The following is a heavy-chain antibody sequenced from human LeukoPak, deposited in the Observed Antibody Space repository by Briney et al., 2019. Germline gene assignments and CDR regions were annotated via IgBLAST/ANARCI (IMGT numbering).Heavy chain of an antibody. V-gene: IGHV1-18*01. CDR2: ISAYNGNT. CDR3: ARGGTMVRGDTPIDY. J-gene: IGHJ4*02. Sequence: ASVKVSCKASGYTFTSYGISWVRQAPGQGLEWMGWISAYNGNTNYAQKLQGGVTMTTDTSTSTAYMELRSLRSDDTAVYYCARGGTMVRGDTPIDYWGQGTLVTVSS. D-gene: IGHD3-10*01. CDR1: GYTFTSYG.